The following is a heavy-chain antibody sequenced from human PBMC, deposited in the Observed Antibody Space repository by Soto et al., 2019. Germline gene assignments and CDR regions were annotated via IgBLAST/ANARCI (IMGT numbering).Heavy chain of an antibody. J-gene: IGHJ5*02. CDR3: ARDQGVVVTADNWFDP. CDR2: IFSSGST. V-gene: IGHV4-4*07. Sequence: PSEPLSLTCTVSGGSITDYSWVWIRQPAGKGLEWIGRIFSSGSTNYNPSLKGRITMSLDTSKNQFSLKLNSATATDTAVYFCARDQGVVVTADNWFDPWRQRILVNVFS. D-gene: IGHD2-21*02. CDR1: GGSITDYS.